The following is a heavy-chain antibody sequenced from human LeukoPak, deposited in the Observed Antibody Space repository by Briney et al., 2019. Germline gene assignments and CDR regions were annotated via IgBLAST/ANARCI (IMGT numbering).Heavy chain of an antibody. V-gene: IGHV4-59*08. D-gene: IGHD2-21*01. CDR2: IYYSGSI. CDR1: GGSFTSHH. Sequence: SETLSLTCTVSGGSFTSHHWSWIRQPPGKGLEWIGYIYYSGSINYNPSLKSRVTISVDTSRNQVSLKLSSVTAADTAVYYCARQLAYCGGDCFFYWGQGTLVTVSS. CDR3: ARQLAYCGGDCFFY. J-gene: IGHJ4*02.